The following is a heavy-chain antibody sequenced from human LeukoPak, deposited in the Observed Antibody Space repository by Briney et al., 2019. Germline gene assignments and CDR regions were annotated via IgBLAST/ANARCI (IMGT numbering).Heavy chain of an antibody. Sequence: ASVKVSCKASGYTFTGYYMHWVRQAPGQGLDWMGWINPNSGGTNYAQKFQGRVTMTRDTSLSTAYMELSRLRSDDTASYYCARVGEYGSGSYLAYWGKGMLVTVPS. CDR3: ARVGEYGSGSYLAY. V-gene: IGHV1-2*02. J-gene: IGHJ4*02. D-gene: IGHD3-10*01. CDR2: INPNSGGT. CDR1: GYTFTGYY.